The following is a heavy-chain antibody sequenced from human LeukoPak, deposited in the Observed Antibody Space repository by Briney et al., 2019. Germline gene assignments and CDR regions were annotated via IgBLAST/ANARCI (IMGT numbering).Heavy chain of an antibody. CDR2: IYYSGST. D-gene: IGHD3-16*01. J-gene: IGHJ4*02. CDR3: ARQGFGSSYFDY. CDR1: GGSISSYY. V-gene: IGHV4-59*01. Sequence: PSETLSLTCTVSGGSISSYYWSWIRQPPGKGLEWIGYIYYSGSTNYNPSLKSRVTISVDTSKNQFSLKLSSVTAADTAVYYCARQGFGSSYFDYWGQGTLVTVSS.